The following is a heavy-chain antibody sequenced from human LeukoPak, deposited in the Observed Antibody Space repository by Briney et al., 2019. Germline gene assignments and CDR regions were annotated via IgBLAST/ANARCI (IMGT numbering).Heavy chain of an antibody. CDR1: GYTFTSYG. CDR2: ITVYNGNT. D-gene: IGHD2-15*01. CDR3: ARVCSGGSCYSGYYGMDV. Sequence: ASVKVSCKASGYTFTSYGISRVRQAPGQGLEWMGWITVYNGNTNYAQKLQGRVTMTTDTSTSTAYMELRSLRSDDTGVYYCARVCSGGSCYSGYYGMDVWGQGTTVTVSS. V-gene: IGHV1-18*01. J-gene: IGHJ6*02.